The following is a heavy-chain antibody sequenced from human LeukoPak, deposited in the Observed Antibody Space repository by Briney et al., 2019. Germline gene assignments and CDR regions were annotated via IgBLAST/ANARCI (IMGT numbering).Heavy chain of an antibody. J-gene: IGHJ4*02. CDR2: IYVGGNT. D-gene: IGHD3-10*01. CDR3: ALTRGITMVRGGPFDY. CDR1: GFTVSTNY. V-gene: IGHV3-66*01. Sequence: GGSLRLSCAASGFTVSTNYMSWVRQAPGKGLEWVSLIYVGGNTYYSDSVKGRFTISRDNSKNTLYLQMNSLRAEDTAVYYCALTRGITMVRGGPFDYWGQGTLVTVSS.